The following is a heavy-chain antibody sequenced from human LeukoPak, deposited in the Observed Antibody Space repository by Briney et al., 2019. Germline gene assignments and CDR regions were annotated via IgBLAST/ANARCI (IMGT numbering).Heavy chain of an antibody. CDR1: GFPFNNHW. CDR2: IKHDGGET. Sequence: LPGGSLRLSCAASGFPFNNHWMTWVRQAPGEGLEWLANIKHDGGETYYVDSVKGRFTISRDNAKNSLYLQMNRLSAEDTAVYYCAKATVTNSPYYFDYWAREPWSPSPQ. V-gene: IGHV3-7*01. CDR3: AKATVTNSPYYFDY. J-gene: IGHJ4*02. D-gene: IGHD4-17*01.